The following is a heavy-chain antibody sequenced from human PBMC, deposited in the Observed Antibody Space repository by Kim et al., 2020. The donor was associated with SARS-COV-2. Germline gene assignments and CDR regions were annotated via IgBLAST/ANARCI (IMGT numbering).Heavy chain of an antibody. J-gene: IGHJ6*02. CDR2: MNPDGSTI. CDR1: GITFSRYW. CDR3: ARPWNDAYYGMDV. D-gene: IGHD1-1*01. Sequence: GGSLRLSCAASGITFSRYWMHWVRQAPGKGLVWVSRMNPDGSTINYADSVKGRFTISRDNAKNTLYLQMNSLRAEDTAVYYCARPWNDAYYGMDVWGQGTMVTVSS. V-gene: IGHV3-74*01.